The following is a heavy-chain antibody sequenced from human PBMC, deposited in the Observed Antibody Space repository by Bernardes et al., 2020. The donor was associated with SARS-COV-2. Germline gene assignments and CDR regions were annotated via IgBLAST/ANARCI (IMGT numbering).Heavy chain of an antibody. CDR3: AREEAIFGLDPLPYYFDY. Sequence: ETLSLTCAVSGGSINSANWWSWVRQPPGGGLEWIGEIFHTGNTKYNPSLESRVSISLDKSKNQFSLKLTSVTAADTAVYFCAREEAIFGLDPLPYYFDYWGQGTLVTVSS. V-gene: IGHV4-4*01. J-gene: IGHJ4*02. CDR2: IFHTGNT. CDR1: GGSINSANW. D-gene: IGHD3-3*01.